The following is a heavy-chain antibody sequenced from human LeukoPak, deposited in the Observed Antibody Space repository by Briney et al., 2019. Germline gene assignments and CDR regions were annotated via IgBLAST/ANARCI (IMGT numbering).Heavy chain of an antibody. CDR2: ISHDGII. CDR1: GFTYSSYV. CDR3: ARDWVYKIDY. V-gene: IGHV3-74*01. J-gene: IGHJ4*02. Sequence: GGSLRLSCETAGFTYSSYVMHWVRRTPGKGLVWVSRISHDGIISYADSVKGRFTISRDNAKNTLTLQMNSLRVEDTAVYFCARDWVYKIDYWGRGTLVTVSS. D-gene: IGHD5-24*01.